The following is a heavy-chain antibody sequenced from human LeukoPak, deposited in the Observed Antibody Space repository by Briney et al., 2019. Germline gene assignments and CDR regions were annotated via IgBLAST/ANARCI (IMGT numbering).Heavy chain of an antibody. CDR1: GFTFSSYA. D-gene: IGHD3-10*01. CDR3: AKDQGYYGSGSYKEYFQH. J-gene: IGHJ1*01. CDR2: ISSNGGNT. Sequence: GGSLRLSCAASGFTFSSYAMHWVRQAPGKGLEYVSAISSNGGNTYYANSVKGRFTISRDNSKNTLYLQMNSLRAEDTAVYYCAKDQGYYGSGSYKEYFQHWGQGTLVTVSS. V-gene: IGHV3-64*01.